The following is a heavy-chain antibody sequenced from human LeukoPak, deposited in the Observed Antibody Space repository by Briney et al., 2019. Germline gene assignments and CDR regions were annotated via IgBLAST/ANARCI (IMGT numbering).Heavy chain of an antibody. CDR1: GFTFSNYW. CDR3: ARDSVGNDY. CDR2: IKQEGSEK. Sequence: GGSLRLSCEASGFTFSNYWMSWVRQAPGKGLEWVANIKQEGSEKYWVDSVKGRFTTSRDNAKNSLYLQMNSLRAEDTAMYYRARDSVGNDYCGQGTLVTVSS. J-gene: IGHJ4*02. D-gene: IGHD6-13*01. V-gene: IGHV3-7*01.